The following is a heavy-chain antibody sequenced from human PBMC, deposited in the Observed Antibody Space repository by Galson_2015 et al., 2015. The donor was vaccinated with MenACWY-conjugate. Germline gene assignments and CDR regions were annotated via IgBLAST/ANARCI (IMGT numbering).Heavy chain of an antibody. Sequence: SLRLSCAASGFTFSSYAMHWVRQAPGKGLEWVAVISYDGSNKYYADSVKGRFTISRDNSKNTLYLQMNSLRAEDTAVYYCATHLAATTPGYYWGQGTLVTVSS. D-gene: IGHD2-15*01. CDR2: ISYDGSNK. CDR3: ATHLAATTPGYY. CDR1: GFTFSSYA. V-gene: IGHV3-30*04. J-gene: IGHJ4*02.